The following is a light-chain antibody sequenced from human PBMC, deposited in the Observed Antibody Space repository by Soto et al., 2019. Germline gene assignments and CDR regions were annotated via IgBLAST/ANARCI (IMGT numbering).Light chain of an antibody. Sequence: EIVLTQSPGTLSLSPGERTTLSCSASQSVSNSYLAWYQQKPGQAPRLLIYGASSRATGIPDRFSGSGSGTDFTLTISRLEPEDFALYYCQQYGPSLTFGQGTRLEIK. CDR2: GAS. CDR1: QSVSNSY. CDR3: QQYGPSLT. J-gene: IGKJ5*01. V-gene: IGKV3-20*01.